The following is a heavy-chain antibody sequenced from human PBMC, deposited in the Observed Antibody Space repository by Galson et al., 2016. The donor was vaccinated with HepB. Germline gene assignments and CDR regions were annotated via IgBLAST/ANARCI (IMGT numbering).Heavy chain of an antibody. CDR1: GFVFSSYW. V-gene: IGHV3-7*03. CDR3: AREGYSSGHCGAFDI. CDR2: IKLDGSEK. D-gene: IGHD6-19*01. J-gene: IGHJ3*02. Sequence: SLRLSCAASGFVFSSYWMAWVRQAPGKGLEWVASIKLDGSEKHHLESVEGRFTVTRDNSENTLYLQLNSLRADDTALYFCAREGYSSGHCGAFDIWGRGTVVAVSS.